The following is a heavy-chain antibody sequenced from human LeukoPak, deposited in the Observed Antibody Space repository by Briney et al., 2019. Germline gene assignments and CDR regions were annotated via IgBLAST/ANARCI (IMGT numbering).Heavy chain of an antibody. CDR2: ISACNGNT. CDR1: GYTFTSYG. V-gene: IGHV1-18*01. D-gene: IGHD2-15*01. CDR3: ARDRRIVVVVAAPDAFDI. J-gene: IGHJ3*02. Sequence: ASVKVSCKASGYTFTSYGISWVRQAPGQGLEWMGWISACNGNTNYAQKLQGRVTMTTDTSTSTAYMELRSLRSDDTAVYYCARDRRIVVVVAAPDAFDIWGQGTMVTVSS.